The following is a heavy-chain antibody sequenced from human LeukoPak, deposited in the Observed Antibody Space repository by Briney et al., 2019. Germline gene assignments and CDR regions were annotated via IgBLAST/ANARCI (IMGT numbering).Heavy chain of an antibody. J-gene: IGHJ3*02. Sequence: GESLKISCKGSGYGFTNYWIGWVRQMPGKGLEWMGIIYPGDSDTRYSPSFQGQVTISADKSISTAYLQWSSLKASDTAMYYCARGMGANPEGPYDAFDIWGQGTMVTVSS. CDR1: GYGFTNYW. D-gene: IGHD1-26*01. CDR3: ARGMGANPEGPYDAFDI. V-gene: IGHV5-51*01. CDR2: IYPGDSDT.